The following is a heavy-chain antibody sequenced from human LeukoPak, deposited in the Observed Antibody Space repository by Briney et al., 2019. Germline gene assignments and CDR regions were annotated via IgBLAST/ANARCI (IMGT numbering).Heavy chain of an antibody. CDR1: GGSISSSSYY. D-gene: IGHD6-13*01. J-gene: IGHJ5*02. CDR3: ARREQQLGWFDP. V-gene: IGHV4-39*01. Sequence: KPSETLSLTCTVSGGSISSSSYYWGWIRQPPGKGLEWIGSIYYSGSTYYNPSLKSRVTISVDTSKNQFSLKLSSATAADTAVYYCARREQQLGWFDPWGQGTLVTVSS. CDR2: IYYSGST.